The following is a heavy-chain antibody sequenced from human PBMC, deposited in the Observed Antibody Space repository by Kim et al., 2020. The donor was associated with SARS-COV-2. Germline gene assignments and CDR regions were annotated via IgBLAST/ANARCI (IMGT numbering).Heavy chain of an antibody. CDR3: ARLYSYGWRWLLPSDY. J-gene: IGHJ4*02. V-gene: IGHV4-39*01. CDR2: IYYSGST. CDR1: GGSISSSSYY. D-gene: IGHD5-18*01. Sequence: SETLSLTCTVSGGSISSSSYYWGWIRQPPGKGLEWIGSIYYSGSTYYNPSLKSRVTISVDTSKNQFSLKLSSVTAADTAVYYCARLYSYGWRWLLPSDYWGQGTLVTVSS.